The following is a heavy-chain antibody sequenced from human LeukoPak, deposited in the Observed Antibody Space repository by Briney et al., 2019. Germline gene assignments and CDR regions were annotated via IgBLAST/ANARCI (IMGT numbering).Heavy chain of an antibody. CDR1: GYSFTSYW. CDR2: IYPGDSDS. CDR3: ATQDYYYDSSGYFRLFDY. V-gene: IGHV5-51*01. D-gene: IGHD3-22*01. J-gene: IGHJ4*02. Sequence: GGPLQISCKGPGYSFTSYWSGWLRQLPGKGLEWMGIIYPGDSDSRYSPSFKGQVTISADKSTSNDSLQWSSLKASETAMYYCATQDYYYDSSGYFRLFDYWGQGTLVTVSS.